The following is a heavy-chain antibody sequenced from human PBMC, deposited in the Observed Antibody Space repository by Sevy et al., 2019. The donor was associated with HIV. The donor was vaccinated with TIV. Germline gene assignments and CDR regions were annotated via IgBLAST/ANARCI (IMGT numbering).Heavy chain of an antibody. V-gene: IGHV1-2*02. CDR3: ARTFSGCWYVLYYFDY. J-gene: IGHJ4*02. D-gene: IGHD6-19*01. Sequence: ASVKVSCKTSGYTFTGYYLHWLRQAPGQGLEWMGWINPNSGDTNYAQKFQGRVTMTRDTSIMTAYMELSRLRSDDTAVYYCARTFSGCWYVLYYFDYWGQGTLVTVSS. CDR2: INPNSGDT. CDR1: GYTFTGYY.